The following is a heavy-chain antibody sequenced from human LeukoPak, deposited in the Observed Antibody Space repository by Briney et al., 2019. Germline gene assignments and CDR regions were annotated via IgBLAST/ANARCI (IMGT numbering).Heavy chain of an antibody. CDR1: GFTFGSYD. Sequence: GGSLRLSCAASGFTFGSYDMHWVRQATGKGLEWVSAIGTAGDTYYPGSVKGRSTISRENAKNSLYLQMNSLRAGDTAVYYCARGGTGSNDRGDWFDPWGQGTLVTVSS. V-gene: IGHV3-13*01. CDR2: IGTAGDT. D-gene: IGHD1-1*01. CDR3: ARGGTGSNDRGDWFDP. J-gene: IGHJ5*02.